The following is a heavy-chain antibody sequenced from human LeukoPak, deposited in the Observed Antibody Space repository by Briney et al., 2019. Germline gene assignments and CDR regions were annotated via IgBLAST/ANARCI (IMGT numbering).Heavy chain of an antibody. CDR1: GGSISSYY. V-gene: IGHV4-4*07. D-gene: IGHD3-10*01. J-gene: IGHJ6*02. CDR2: IYTSGST. CDR3: ARDSGIFQNKRYYYYGMDV. Sequence: PSETLSLTCTVSGGSISSYYWSWIRQPAGKGLELIGRIYTSGSTNYNPSLKSRLTMSVDTSKNQFSLKLSSVTAADTAVYYCARDSGIFQNKRYYYYGMDVWGQGTTVTVSS.